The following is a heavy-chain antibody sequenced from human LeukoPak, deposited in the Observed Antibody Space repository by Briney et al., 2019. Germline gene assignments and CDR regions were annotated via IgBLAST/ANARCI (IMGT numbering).Heavy chain of an antibody. J-gene: IGHJ2*01. Sequence: SETLSLTCTVSGGSISSGSYYWIWIRQPAGKELEWIGRIYTSGSTNYNPSLKSRVTISVDTSKNQFSLKLSSVTAADTAVYFCVRAPRVPYWXFDLWGXXTLVTVSS. CDR1: GGSISSGSYY. V-gene: IGHV4-61*02. D-gene: IGHD3-10*01. CDR3: VRAPRVPYWXFDL. CDR2: IYTSGST.